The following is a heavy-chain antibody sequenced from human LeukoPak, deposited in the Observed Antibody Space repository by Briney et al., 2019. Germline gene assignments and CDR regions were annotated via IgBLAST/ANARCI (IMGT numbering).Heavy chain of an antibody. J-gene: IGHJ6*03. D-gene: IGHD4-23*01. V-gene: IGHV4-4*07. CDR1: GDSISNYY. Sequence: SETLSLTCTVSGDSISNYYWSWIRQPAGKGLEWIGRIYTSGSTNYNPSLKSRVTMSVDTSKNQFSLKLSSVTAADTAVYYCARHPGDYGGKSIDYYYYYMDVWGKGTTVTVSS. CDR2: IYTSGST. CDR3: ARHPGDYGGKSIDYYYYYMDV.